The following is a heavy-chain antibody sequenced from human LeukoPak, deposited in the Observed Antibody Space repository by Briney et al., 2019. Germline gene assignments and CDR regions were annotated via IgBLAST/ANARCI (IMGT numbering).Heavy chain of an antibody. CDR1: GFTFSSYA. CDR2: ISSNGGST. V-gene: IGHV3-64D*06. Sequence: GGSLRLSCSASGFTFSSYAMHWVRQAPGKGLEYVSAISSNGGSTYYADSVKGRFTISRDNSKNTLYLQMSSLRAEDTAVYYCHVLGYCSSTSCYVPRYFDYWGQGTLVTVSS. D-gene: IGHD2-2*01. CDR3: HVLGYCSSTSCYVPRYFDY. J-gene: IGHJ4*02.